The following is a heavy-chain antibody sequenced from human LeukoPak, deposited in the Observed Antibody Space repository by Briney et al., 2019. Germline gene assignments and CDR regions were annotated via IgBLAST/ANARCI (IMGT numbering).Heavy chain of an antibody. CDR3: ARAREIGDFWSGYLGY. CDR2: IYTSGST. D-gene: IGHD3-3*01. J-gene: IGHJ4*02. CDR1: GGSISSYY. V-gene: IGHV4-4*07. Sequence: PSETLSLTCTVSGGSISSYYWSWIRQPAGKGLEWIGRIYTSGSTNYNPSLKSRVTMSVDTSRNQFSLKLSSVTAADTAVYYCARAREIGDFWSGYLGYWGQGTLVTVSS.